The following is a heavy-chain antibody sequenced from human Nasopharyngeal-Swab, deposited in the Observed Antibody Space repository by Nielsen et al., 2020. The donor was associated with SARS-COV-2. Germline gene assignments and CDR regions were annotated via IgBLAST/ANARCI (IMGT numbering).Heavy chain of an antibody. D-gene: IGHD6-13*01. Sequence: GESLKISCAASGFTFSIYWMHWVRQAPGKGLVWVSHIKSDGSSTTYADSVKGRVTISRDNSKNTLYLQMNSLRAEDTAVYYCAKGDSSNWSDYYMDVWGKGTTVTVSS. CDR1: GFTFSIYW. J-gene: IGHJ6*03. CDR2: IKSDGSST. V-gene: IGHV3-74*01. CDR3: AKGDSSNWSDYYMDV.